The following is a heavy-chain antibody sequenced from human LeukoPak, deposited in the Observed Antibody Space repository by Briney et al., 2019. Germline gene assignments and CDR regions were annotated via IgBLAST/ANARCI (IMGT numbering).Heavy chain of an antibody. V-gene: IGHV3-48*03. D-gene: IGHD2/OR15-2a*01. CDR2: ISSGGSTT. CDR1: GFTFSSYE. Sequence: GGSLRLSCAASGFTFSSYEMNWFRQAPGKGLEWVSKISSGGSTTYYADSVKGRFTISRDNAKNSLYLQMNSLRAEDTAVYYCATSLVRGQGRLVTVSS. J-gene: IGHJ4*02. CDR3: ATSLV.